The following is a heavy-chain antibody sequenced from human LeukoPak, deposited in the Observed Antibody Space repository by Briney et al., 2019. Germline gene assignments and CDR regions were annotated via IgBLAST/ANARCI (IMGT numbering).Heavy chain of an antibody. CDR3: ARTNRYCSSTSCHGDDAFDI. CDR2: ISSSGSTI. V-gene: IGHV3-48*03. CDR1: GFTFSSYE. J-gene: IGHJ3*02. D-gene: IGHD2-2*01. Sequence: GGSLRLSCEASGFTFSSYEMNWVRQAPGKGLEWVSYISSSGSTIYYADSVKGRFTISRDNAKNSLYLQMNSLRAEDTAVYYCARTNRYCSSTSCHGDDAFDIWGQGTMVTVSS.